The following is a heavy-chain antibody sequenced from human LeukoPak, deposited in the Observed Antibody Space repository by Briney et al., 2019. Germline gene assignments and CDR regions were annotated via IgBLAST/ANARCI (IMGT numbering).Heavy chain of an antibody. CDR2: IRYDGSNK. CDR1: RFSFSAYP. Sequence: GGSLRLSCAASRFSFSAYPMGWVRRAPGKGLEWVAFIRYDGSNKYYADSVKGRFTISRDNSKNTLYLQMNSLRAEDTAVYYCAKTPWSGYYFDYWGQGTLVTVSS. V-gene: IGHV3-30*02. CDR3: AKTPWSGYYFDY. J-gene: IGHJ4*02. D-gene: IGHD3-3*01.